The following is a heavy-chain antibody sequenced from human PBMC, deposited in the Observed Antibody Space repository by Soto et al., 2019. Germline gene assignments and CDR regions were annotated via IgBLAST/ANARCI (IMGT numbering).Heavy chain of an antibody. V-gene: IGHV1-69*06. CDR3: TRGIQLWS. CDR2: IIPLSGTP. D-gene: IGHD5-18*01. J-gene: IGHJ5*02. CDR1: GGTFSNYA. Sequence: QVQLVQSGAEVKKPGSSVKVSCKASGGTFSNYALTWVRQAPGLGLEWMGGIIPLSGTPNYAQKFQGGVTITADKSTTTVYMELSSLRSEDTAVYYCTRGIQLWSWGQGTLVTVSS.